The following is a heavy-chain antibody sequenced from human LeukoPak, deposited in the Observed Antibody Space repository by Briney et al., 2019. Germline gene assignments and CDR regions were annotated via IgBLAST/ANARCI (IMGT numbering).Heavy chain of an antibody. CDR2: INGSSSSI. CDR3: FGQGHITYYFDY. D-gene: IGHD2-21*01. Sequence: GGSLRLSSAASGFTFSSYAMSWVRQAPGKGLEWISYINGSSSSIYYADSVRGRFTISRDNAKNALYLQMNSLRAEDTAVYYCFGQGHITYYFDYWGPGTLVTVSS. J-gene: IGHJ4*02. CDR1: GFTFSSYA. V-gene: IGHV3-48*04.